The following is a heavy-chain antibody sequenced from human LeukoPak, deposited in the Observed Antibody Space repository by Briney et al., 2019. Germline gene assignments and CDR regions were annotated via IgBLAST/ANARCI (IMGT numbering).Heavy chain of an antibody. D-gene: IGHD6-13*01. CDR2: ISSSGNTI. CDR1: GFTFSDYY. V-gene: IGHV3-11*01. Sequence: GGSLRLSCAASGFTFSDYYMSWIRQAPGKGLEWVSYISSSGNTIYYADSVKGRFTISRDNAKNSLYLQMNSLRAEDTAVYYCARDCSTLSLAAAGFDYWGQGTLVTVSS. J-gene: IGHJ4*02. CDR3: ARDCSTLSLAAAGFDY.